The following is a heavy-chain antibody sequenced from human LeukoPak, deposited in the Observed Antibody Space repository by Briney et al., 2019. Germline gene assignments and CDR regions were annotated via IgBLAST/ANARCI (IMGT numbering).Heavy chain of an antibody. Sequence: PSETLSLTCTVSGGSISSSYYYWGWIRQPPGKGLEWIGSIYYSGSTYYNPSLKSRVTISVDTSKNQFSLKLSSVTAADTAVYYCATRSVMSPDYWGQGTLVTVSS. V-gene: IGHV4-39*01. CDR2: IYYSGST. CDR3: ATRSVMSPDY. CDR1: GGSISSSYYY. J-gene: IGHJ4*02. D-gene: IGHD2-21*01.